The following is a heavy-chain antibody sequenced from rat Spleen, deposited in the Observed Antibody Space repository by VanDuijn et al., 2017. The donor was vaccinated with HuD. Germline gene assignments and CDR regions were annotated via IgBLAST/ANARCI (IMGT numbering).Heavy chain of an antibody. CDR2: ISYDGGTT. CDR1: GFTFSDYY. CDR3: AKRTPGFDY. Sequence: EVQLVESGGGLVQPGRSLKLSCAASGFTFSDYYMAWVRQAPTKGLEWVASISYDGGTTYYRDSVKGRFTISRDNAKSTLYLQMDSLRSEDTATYYCAKRTPGFDYWGQGVMVTVSS. J-gene: IGHJ2*01. D-gene: IGHD3-2*01. V-gene: IGHV5-20*01.